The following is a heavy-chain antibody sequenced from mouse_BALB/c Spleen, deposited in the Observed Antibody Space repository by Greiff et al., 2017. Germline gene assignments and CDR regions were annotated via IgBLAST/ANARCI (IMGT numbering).Heavy chain of an antibody. CDR1: GFSLTSYG. V-gene: IGHV2-9*02. Sequence: VMLVESGPGLVAPSQSLSITCTVSGFSLTSYGVHWVRQPPGKGLEWLGVIWAGGSTNYNSALMSRLSISKDNSKSQVFLKMNSLQTDDTAMYYCARERGNYLDYWGQGTTLTVSS. J-gene: IGHJ2*01. CDR3: ARERGNYLDY. CDR2: IWAGGST.